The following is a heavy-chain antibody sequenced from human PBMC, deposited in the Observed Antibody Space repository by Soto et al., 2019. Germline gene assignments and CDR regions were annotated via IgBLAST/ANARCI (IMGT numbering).Heavy chain of an antibody. Sequence: SVKVSCKASGYTFTSYDINWVRQATGQGLEWMGWMNPNSGNTGYAQKFQGRVTMTRNTSISTAYMELSSLRSEDTAVYYCARGRGGYYNFVYYYYGMDVWGQGTTVTVSS. D-gene: IGHD3-3*01. CDR2: MNPNSGNT. CDR1: GYTFTSYD. V-gene: IGHV1-8*01. CDR3: ARGRGGYYNFVYYYYGMDV. J-gene: IGHJ6*02.